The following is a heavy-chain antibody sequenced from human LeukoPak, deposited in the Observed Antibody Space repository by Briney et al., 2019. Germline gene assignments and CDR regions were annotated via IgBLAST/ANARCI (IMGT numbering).Heavy chain of an antibody. CDR3: VRGWSWAYEF. V-gene: IGHV3-7*03. J-gene: IGHJ3*01. Sequence: GGSLRLSCAASGLTFSDYFMNWVRQAPGNGLEWVANINPDGSVRSYVGSAKGRFTISRDNPKNSLYLQLNTLSADDTALYYCVRGWSWAYEFWGQGTVVTVSS. D-gene: IGHD3-10*01. CDR1: GLTFSDYF. CDR2: INPDGSVR.